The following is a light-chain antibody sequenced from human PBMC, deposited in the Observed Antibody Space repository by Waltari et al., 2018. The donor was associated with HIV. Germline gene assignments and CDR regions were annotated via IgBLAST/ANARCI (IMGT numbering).Light chain of an antibody. V-gene: IGLV1-47*01. CDR2: RNN. J-gene: IGLJ3*02. Sequence: QSVLTQPPSASETPGHSVTISCSGSSSNIGSNFVYWYQQLPGAAPKLLIYRNNQRPSGVPDRFSGSKSGTSASLAISGLRSEDEADYYCAAWDDSLREVFGGGTKLTVL. CDR3: AAWDDSLREV. CDR1: SSNIGSNF.